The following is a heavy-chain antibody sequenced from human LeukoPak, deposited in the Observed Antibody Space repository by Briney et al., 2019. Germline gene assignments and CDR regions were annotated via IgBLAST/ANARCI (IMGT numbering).Heavy chain of an antibody. Sequence: GGSLRLSCAASGFTFSSYWMSWMHQAPGKGLVWVANIKYDGNEEYYVDSVKGRFTISRDNAKNSLYLQLNSLRVEDTAVYYCKSGGAAPGSFDYWGQGTLVTVSP. J-gene: IGHJ4*02. CDR2: IKYDGNEE. D-gene: IGHD1-1*01. CDR1: GFTFSSYW. CDR3: KSGGAAPGSFDY. V-gene: IGHV3-7*01.